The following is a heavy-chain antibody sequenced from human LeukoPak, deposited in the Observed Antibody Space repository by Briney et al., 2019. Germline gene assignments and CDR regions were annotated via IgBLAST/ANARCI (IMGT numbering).Heavy chain of an antibody. CDR1: GFRLSSYD. CDR3: ARDLGYGGNSRFDY. D-gene: IGHD4-23*01. J-gene: IGHJ4*02. Sequence: GRPQRLSCAASGFRLSSYDMHWVRQAPGKGLEWVTFIWYDGSNKYYADSVKGRFTISRDNSKNTLYLQMNSLRAEDTAVYYSARDLGYGGNSRFDYWGQGTLVTVSS. CDR2: IWYDGSNK. V-gene: IGHV3-33*01.